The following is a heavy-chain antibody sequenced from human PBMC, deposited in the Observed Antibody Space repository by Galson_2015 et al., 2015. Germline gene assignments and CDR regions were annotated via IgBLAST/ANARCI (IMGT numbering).Heavy chain of an antibody. Sequence: QSGAEVKKPGESLRISCKGSGYSFTSYWISWVRQMPGKGLEWMGRIDPSDSYTNYSPSFQGHVTISADKSISTAYLQWSSLKASDTAMYYCAREGVNSLVVPAAPGGWFDPWGQGTLVTVSS. J-gene: IGHJ5*02. CDR2: IDPSDSYT. D-gene: IGHD2-2*01. CDR1: GYSFTSYW. CDR3: AREGVNSLVVPAAPGGWFDP. V-gene: IGHV5-10-1*01.